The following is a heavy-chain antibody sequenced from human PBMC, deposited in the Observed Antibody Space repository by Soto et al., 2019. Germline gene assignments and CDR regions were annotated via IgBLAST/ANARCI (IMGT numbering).Heavy chain of an antibody. J-gene: IGHJ4*02. CDR3: AKLSQQGLAAGGDDY. D-gene: IGHD6-19*01. Sequence: PGGSLRLSCAASGFTFSSYAMSWVRQAPGKGLEWVSAISGSGGSTYYADSVKGRFTISRDNSKNTLYLQMNSLRAEDTAVYYCAKLSQQGLAAGGDDYWALGTAVTVS. CDR1: GFTFSSYA. CDR2: ISGSGGST. V-gene: IGHV3-23*01.